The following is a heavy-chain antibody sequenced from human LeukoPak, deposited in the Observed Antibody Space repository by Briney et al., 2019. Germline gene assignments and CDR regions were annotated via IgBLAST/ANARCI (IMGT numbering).Heavy chain of an antibody. J-gene: IGHJ4*02. Sequence: GGSLRLSCAASGFTFSSYWMSWVRQAPGKGLEWVANIKKDGSEKYYVDSVKGRFTISRDNAKTSLYLQMNSLRAEDTAVYYCARAPDFWSGYYPIYFDYWGQGTLVTVSS. D-gene: IGHD3-3*01. CDR2: IKKDGSEK. CDR3: ARAPDFWSGYYPIYFDY. CDR1: GFTFSSYW. V-gene: IGHV3-7*01.